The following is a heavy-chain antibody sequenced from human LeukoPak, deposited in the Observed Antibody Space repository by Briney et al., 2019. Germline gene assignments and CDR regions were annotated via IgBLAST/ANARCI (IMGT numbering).Heavy chain of an antibody. CDR2: IIPIFPKT. D-gene: IGHD2-2*01. CDR1: GDTFGNYG. Sequence: SVKVSCKASGDTFGNYGINWVRQAPGQGLEWMGRIIPIFPKTNYAQKFLGRVTITADKSTSTAYLELSSLRSEDTAVYYCARGRGGYCSSTSCQNWFDPWGQGTLVTVSS. J-gene: IGHJ5*02. CDR3: ARGRGGYCSSTSCQNWFDP. V-gene: IGHV1-69*04.